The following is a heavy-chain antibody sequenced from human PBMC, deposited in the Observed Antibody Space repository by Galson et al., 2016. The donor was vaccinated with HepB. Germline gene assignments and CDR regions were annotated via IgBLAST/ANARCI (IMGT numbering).Heavy chain of an antibody. J-gene: IGHJ4*02. CDR3: ARDVPIAAADY. V-gene: IGHV3-48*02. Sequence: SLRLSCAASEFTFRIYSFNWVRQAPGKGLEWISYISDSSHTIEYADSVKGRFTISRDDAKNSVYLHMDRLRDGDTALYYCARDVPIAAADYWGQGTLVTVSS. D-gene: IGHD6-13*01. CDR1: EFTFRIYS. CDR2: ISDSSHTI.